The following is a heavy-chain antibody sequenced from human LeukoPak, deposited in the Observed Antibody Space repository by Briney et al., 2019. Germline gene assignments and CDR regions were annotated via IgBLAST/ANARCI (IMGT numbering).Heavy chain of an antibody. CDR2: ISTSGSII. D-gene: IGHD1-26*01. CDR3: ARVGATGYYYMDV. V-gene: IGHV3-11*01. CDR1: GFTFSDYY. Sequence: GGSLRLSCAASGFTFSDYYMSWICQAPGKGLEWVSYISTSGSIIYYADSVKGRFTISRDNAKNSLYLQMYSLRAEDTAVYYCARVGATGYYYMDVWGKGTTVTISS. J-gene: IGHJ6*03.